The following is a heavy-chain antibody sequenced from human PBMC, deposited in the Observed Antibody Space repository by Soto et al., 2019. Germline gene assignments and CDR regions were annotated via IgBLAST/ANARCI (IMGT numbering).Heavy chain of an antibody. D-gene: IGHD3-22*01. J-gene: IGHJ4*02. CDR2: VSAGGGTT. CDR3: AKQSAVYYDSSAGYFDY. Sequence: PGGSLRLSCAPSGFTFSTYAMRSDRQAPGKGLEWVSGVSAGGGTTYYADSVKGRFTVSRDNSKTTLYLQMNSLRAEDTAVYYCAKQSAVYYDSSAGYFDYWAQGTLVTVSS. V-gene: IGHV3-23*01. CDR1: GFTFSTYA.